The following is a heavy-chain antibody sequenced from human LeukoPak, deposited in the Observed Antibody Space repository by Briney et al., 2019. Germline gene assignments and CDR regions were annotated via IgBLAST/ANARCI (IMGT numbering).Heavy chain of an antibody. J-gene: IGHJ6*02. D-gene: IGHD4-17*01. CDR2: IIPILGIA. Sequence: RASVKVSCKASGGTFSSYTISWVRQAPGQGLEWMGRIIPILGIANYAQKFQGRVTITADKSTSTAYMELSSLRSEDTAVYYCATPLDYGDFYYYYGIDVWGQGTTVTVSS. CDR3: ATPLDYGDFYYYYGIDV. V-gene: IGHV1-69*02. CDR1: GGTFSSYT.